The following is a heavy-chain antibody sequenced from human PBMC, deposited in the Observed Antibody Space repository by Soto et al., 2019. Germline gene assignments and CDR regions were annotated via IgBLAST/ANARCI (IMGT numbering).Heavy chain of an antibody. CDR3: ARGVTNSWYYFDY. J-gene: IGHJ4*02. D-gene: IGHD6-13*01. V-gene: IGHV4-39*01. Sequence: QLQLQESGPGLVKPLETLSLTCTVSGGSISSSTYYWGWIRQPPGKGLDWIGNLYYSGNTYYAPSLKSRVTISVDSSKIQFSLKLNSVTAADTAVYYCARGVTNSWYYFDYWGQGTLVTVSS. CDR2: LYYSGNT. CDR1: GGSISSSTYY.